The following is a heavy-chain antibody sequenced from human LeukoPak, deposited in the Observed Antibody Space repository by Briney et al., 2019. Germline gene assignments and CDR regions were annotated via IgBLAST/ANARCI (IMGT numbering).Heavy chain of an antibody. CDR2: ISGSSGTI. CDR3: ARDDDSSGEPFDY. CDR1: GFTFSSYT. J-gene: IGHJ4*02. Sequence: PGGSLRLSCAGSGFTFSSYTMNWVRQAPGKGLEWLSYISGSSGTIYYADSLKGRFTISRDNAKNSVYLQMNSLRDEDTAVYYCARDDDSSGEPFDYWGQGTLVTVSS. V-gene: IGHV3-48*02. D-gene: IGHD6-19*01.